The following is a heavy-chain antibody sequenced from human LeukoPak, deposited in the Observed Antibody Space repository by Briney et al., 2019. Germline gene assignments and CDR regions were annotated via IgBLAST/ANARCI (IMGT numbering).Heavy chain of an antibody. D-gene: IGHD2-2*01. CDR2: LYYSGSA. Sequence: SETLSLTCTVSGGSISSSSHYWGWIRQPPGKGPEWIGSLYYSGSAYYNPSLKSRVTISVDTSKNQFSLKLSSVTATDTAVYYCARHDCTTTSCLYFYGMDVWGQGTTVTVSS. J-gene: IGHJ6*02. CDR1: GGSISSSSHY. V-gene: IGHV4-39*01. CDR3: ARHDCTTTSCLYFYGMDV.